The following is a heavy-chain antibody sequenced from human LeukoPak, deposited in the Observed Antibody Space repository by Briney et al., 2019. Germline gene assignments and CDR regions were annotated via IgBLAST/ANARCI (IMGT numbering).Heavy chain of an antibody. CDR1: RFTFSSYA. J-gene: IGHJ4*02. V-gene: IGHV3-23*01. CDR3: AKEGDYYDSSGYRPDS. D-gene: IGHD3-22*01. CDR2: ISVSGGST. Sequence: GGSLRLSCAASRFTFSSYAMSWVRQAPGKGLEWVSTISVSGGSTYYADSVKGRFTISRDNSKNTLYLQMNGLRAEDTAVYYCAKEGDYYDSSGYRPDSWGQGTLVTVSS.